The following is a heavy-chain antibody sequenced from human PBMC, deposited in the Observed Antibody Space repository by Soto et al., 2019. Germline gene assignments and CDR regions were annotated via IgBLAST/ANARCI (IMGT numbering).Heavy chain of an antibody. V-gene: IGHV4-31*03. J-gene: IGHJ6*02. Sequence: SETLSLTCTVSGGSISSGGYYWSWIRQHPGKGLEWIGYIYYSGSTYYNPSLKSRVTISVDTSKNQFSLKLSSVTAADTAVYYCARAEFPYQLIKGSIWGQGTTVTVSS. CDR3: ARAEFPYQLIKGSI. CDR2: IYYSGST. CDR1: GGSISSGGYY. D-gene: IGHD2-2*01.